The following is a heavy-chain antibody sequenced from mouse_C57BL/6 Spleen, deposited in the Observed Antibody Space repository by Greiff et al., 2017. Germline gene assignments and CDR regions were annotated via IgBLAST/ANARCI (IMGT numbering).Heavy chain of an antibody. CDR3: SRQGYGSSGCAY. CDR1: GYTFTSYG. Sequence: VQLQQSGAELARPGASVKLSCKASGYTFTSYGISWVKQRTGQGLEWIGEIYPRSGNTYSNEMIKGKATLTADKSSSTAYMELLSLTSEDSAVYFGSRQGYGSSGCAYWGQGTLVTVAA. D-gene: IGHD1-1*01. CDR2: IYPRSGNT. J-gene: IGHJ3*01. V-gene: IGHV1-81*01.